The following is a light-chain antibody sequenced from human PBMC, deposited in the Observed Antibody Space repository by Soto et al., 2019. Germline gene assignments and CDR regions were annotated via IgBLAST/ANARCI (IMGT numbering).Light chain of an antibody. CDR3: QQRSNWIT. Sequence: EIVLTQSPATLSLFPGERATLSCRASQSVGGSLAWYQQKPGQAPRLLLYDTSSRATGIPARFSGSGYGTDFTLTISSLEPEDFAVYYCQQRSNWITFGQGTRLEIE. CDR1: QSVGGS. CDR2: DTS. V-gene: IGKV3-11*01. J-gene: IGKJ5*01.